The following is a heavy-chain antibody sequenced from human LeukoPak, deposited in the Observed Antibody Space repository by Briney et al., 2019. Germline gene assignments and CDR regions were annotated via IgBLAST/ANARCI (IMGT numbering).Heavy chain of an antibody. V-gene: IGHV4-59*01. D-gene: IGHD1-26*01. Sequence: PSETLSLTCTVSGGSISSYYWSWIRQPPGKGLEWIGYIYYSGSTNYNPSLKSRVTISVDTSKNQFSLKLISVTAADTAVYYCARVQWEMEYYFDYWGQGTLVTVSS. CDR2: IYYSGST. CDR3: ARVQWEMEYYFDY. J-gene: IGHJ4*02. CDR1: GGSISSYY.